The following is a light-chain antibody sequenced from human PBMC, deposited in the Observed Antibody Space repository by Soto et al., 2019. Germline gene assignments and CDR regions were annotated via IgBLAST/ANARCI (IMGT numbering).Light chain of an antibody. CDR3: SSHTSNNSPRNVV. CDR2: EVT. Sequence: QSALTQPASVSGSPGQSITISCTGTSSDVGGYNYVSWYLQHPGKAPKLMIYEVTNRPSGVSNRFSGSKSGNTASLTISGLQAEDEADYYCSSHTSNNSPRNVVFGGGTKLTVL. V-gene: IGLV2-14*01. J-gene: IGLJ2*01. CDR1: SSDVGGYNY.